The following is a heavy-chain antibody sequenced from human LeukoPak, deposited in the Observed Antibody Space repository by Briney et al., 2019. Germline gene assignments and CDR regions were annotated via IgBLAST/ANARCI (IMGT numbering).Heavy chain of an antibody. CDR1: GFTFSNSA. V-gene: IGHV3-23*01. CDR3: AKGIYSSGWSYFDY. CDR2: LSGSGITT. J-gene: IGHJ4*01. D-gene: IGHD6-19*01. Sequence: GGSRRLSCAASGFTFSNSAMSSVRQAPGKGLEWVSILSGSGITTYYADSVKGRFTISRDNSKNTLYLQMNSLRAEDTAVYYCAKGIYSSGWSYFDYWGHGTLVTVSS.